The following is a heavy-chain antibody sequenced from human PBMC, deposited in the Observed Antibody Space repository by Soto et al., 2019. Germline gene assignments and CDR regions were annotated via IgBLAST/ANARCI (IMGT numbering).Heavy chain of an antibody. V-gene: IGHV4-39*01. CDR3: ARHVFRDGYNFDY. CDR1: GGSISSSSYY. J-gene: IGHJ4*02. CDR2: IYYSGST. D-gene: IGHD5-12*01. Sequence: QLQLQESGPGLVKPSETLSLTCTVTGGSISSSSYYWGWIRQPPGKGLEWIGSIYYSGSTYYNPSLKSRVTISVDTSKTQFSLKLSSVTAADTAVYYCARHVFRDGYNFDYWGQRTLVTVSS.